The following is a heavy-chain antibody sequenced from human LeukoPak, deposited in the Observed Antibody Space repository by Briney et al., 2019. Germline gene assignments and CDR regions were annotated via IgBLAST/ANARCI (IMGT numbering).Heavy chain of an antibody. CDR1: GGSISSSSYY. CDR3: ARDPAMTFNWFDP. J-gene: IGHJ5*02. Sequence: PSETLSLTCTVSGGSISSSSYYWGWIRQPPGKGLEWIGSIYYSGSTYYNPSLKSRVTISVDTSKNQFSLKLSSVTAADTAVYYCARDPAMTFNWFDPWGQGTLVIVSS. V-gene: IGHV4-39*02. CDR2: IYYSGST. D-gene: IGHD2-21*02.